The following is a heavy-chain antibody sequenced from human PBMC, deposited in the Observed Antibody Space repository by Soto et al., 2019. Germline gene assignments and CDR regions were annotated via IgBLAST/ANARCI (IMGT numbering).Heavy chain of an antibody. CDR2: IHYSGRT. CDR1: NGSISGFY. J-gene: IGHJ4*02. V-gene: IGHV4-59*12. D-gene: IGHD1-26*01. CDR3: VRVGVGIGNHFDS. Sequence: SETLSLTCSVSNGSISGFYWTWIRQPPGKILEWIGYIHYSGRTDYNPSLTSRATMSVDTSKNQFSLNLKSITAADTAVYYCVRVGVGIGNHFDSWGRGTLVTVSS.